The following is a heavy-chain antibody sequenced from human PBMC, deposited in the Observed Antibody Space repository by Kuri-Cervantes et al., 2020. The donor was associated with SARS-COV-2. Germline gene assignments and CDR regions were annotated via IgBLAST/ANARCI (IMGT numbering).Heavy chain of an antibody. D-gene: IGHD3-22*01. Sequence: SVKVSCKASGGTFSSYAISWVRQAPGQGLEWMGGIIPIFGTANYAQKFQGRVTITADESTSTAYMELSRLRSDDTAVYYCARDIDYYESYYYYYMDVWGKGTTVTVSS. CDR3: ARDIDYYESYYYYYMDV. J-gene: IGHJ6*03. CDR1: GGTFSSYA. V-gene: IGHV1-69*13. CDR2: IIPIFGTA.